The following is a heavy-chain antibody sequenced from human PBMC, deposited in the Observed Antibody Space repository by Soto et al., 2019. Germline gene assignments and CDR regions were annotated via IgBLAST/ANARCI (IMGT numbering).Heavy chain of an antibody. CDR2: IIPIIGII. D-gene: IGHD3-22*01. V-gene: IGHV1-69*02. J-gene: IGHJ4*02. Sequence: QVQLVQSGAEVKKPGSSVKVSCKASGGTFSTYTITWVRQAPGQGLEWMGRIIPIIGIINYAQKFQGRVTITADKFTGTAYMEPTRLRTDDTAVYYCAGNPDSHYNDSHAYSYSGGQGTLVTVSS. CDR3: AGNPDSHYNDSHAYSYS. CDR1: GGTFSTYT.